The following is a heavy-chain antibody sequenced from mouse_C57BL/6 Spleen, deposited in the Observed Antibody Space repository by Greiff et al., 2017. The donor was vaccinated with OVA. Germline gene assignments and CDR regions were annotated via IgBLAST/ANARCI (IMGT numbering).Heavy chain of an antibody. J-gene: IGHJ3*01. CDR2: IDPSDSYT. Sequence: QVQLQQPGAELVKPGASVKLSCKASGYTFTSYWMQWVKQRPGQGLEWIGEIDPSDSYTNYNQKFKGKATLTVDTSSSTAYMQLSSLTSEDSAVYYCARFNDYGSYWGQGTLVTVSA. CDR1: GYTFTSYW. CDR3: ARFNDYGSY. V-gene: IGHV1-50*01. D-gene: IGHD2-4*01.